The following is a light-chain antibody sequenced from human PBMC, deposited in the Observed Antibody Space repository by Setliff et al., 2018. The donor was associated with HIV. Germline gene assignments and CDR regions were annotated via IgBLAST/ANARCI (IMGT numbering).Light chain of an antibody. CDR2: DVS. CDR1: SSDIGNYNF. V-gene: IGLV2-8*01. J-gene: IGLJ1*01. CDR3: SSYAGSDIYV. Sequence: QSALTQPPSASGSPGQSVTISCTGTSSDIGNYNFVSWYQQHPGKAPKLIIFDVSKRPSGVPDRFSGSKSGNTASLTVSGLQADDEADYYCSSYAGSDIYVFGTGTKVTVL.